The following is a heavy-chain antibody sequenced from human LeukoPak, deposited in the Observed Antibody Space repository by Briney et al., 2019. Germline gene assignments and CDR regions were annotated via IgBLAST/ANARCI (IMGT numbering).Heavy chain of an antibody. CDR3: ARVTHGYNWVDY. V-gene: IGHV1-18*01. CDR1: GYIFTSYG. J-gene: IGHJ4*02. D-gene: IGHD5-24*01. CDR2: ISAYNGNT. Sequence: ASVKVSCKASGYIFTSYGISWVRQAPGQGLEWMGWISAYNGNTNYAQKLQGRVTMTTDTSTSTAYMELRSLRSDDTAVYYCARVTHGYNWVDYWGQGTLVTVSS.